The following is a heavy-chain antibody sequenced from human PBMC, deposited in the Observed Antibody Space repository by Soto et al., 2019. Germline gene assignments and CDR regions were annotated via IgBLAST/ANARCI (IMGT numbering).Heavy chain of an antibody. J-gene: IGHJ5*01. CDR2: VHISGHS. CDR1: GGSVMAPDW. Sequence: PSGTLYVTCTLSGGSVMAPDWWNWVRQSPDKGLEWIAEVHISGHSNYNPSLRSRVSVSIDSSKNQFYLNLNSVTAADTAIYYCARVRQGCSANNCYFDPWGQGTQVTVSS. CDR3: ARVRQGCSANNCYFDP. V-gene: IGHV4-4*02. D-gene: IGHD1-1*01.